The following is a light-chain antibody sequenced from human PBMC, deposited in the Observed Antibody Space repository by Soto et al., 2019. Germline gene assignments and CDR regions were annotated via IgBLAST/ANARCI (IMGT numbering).Light chain of an antibody. CDR2: DVT. J-gene: IGLJ1*01. CDR3: SSYRTGGSYV. V-gene: IGLV2-14*01. CDR1: SRDVGGYNS. Sequence: VLSQPASASGSPGPSIAISCPGTSRDVGGYNSVSWYQQHPGKAPKLVIYDVTSRPSGVSNRFSGSKSGNTASLTISGLQAEDEGDYYCSSYRTGGSYVFGTGTKVTVL.